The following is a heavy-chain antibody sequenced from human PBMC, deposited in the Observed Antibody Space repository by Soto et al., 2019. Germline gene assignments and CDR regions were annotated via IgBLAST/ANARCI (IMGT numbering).Heavy chain of an antibody. CDR1: GYTFTSYG. CDR3: AREVPDYYDSSGSPRTDY. J-gene: IGHJ4*02. Sequence: ASVKVSCTASGYTFTSYGISWVRQAPGQGLEWMGWISAYNGNTNYAQKLQGRVTMTTDTSTSTAYMELRSLRSDDTAVYYCAREVPDYYDSSGSPRTDYWGQGTLVTVSS. D-gene: IGHD3-22*01. CDR2: ISAYNGNT. V-gene: IGHV1-18*01.